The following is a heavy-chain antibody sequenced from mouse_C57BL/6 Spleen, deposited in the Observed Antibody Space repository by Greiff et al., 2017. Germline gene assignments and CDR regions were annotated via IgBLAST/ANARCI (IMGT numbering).Heavy chain of an antibody. CDR2: INPGSGGT. CDR1: GYAFTNYL. J-gene: IGHJ1*03. CDR3: ARIRELPYWYFDV. Sequence: QVQLQQSGAELVRPGTSVKVSCKASGYAFTNYLIEWVKQRPGQGLEWIGVINPGSGGTNYNEKFKGKATLTADKSSSTAYMQLSSLTSEDSAVYCCARIRELPYWYFDVWGTGTTVTVAS. V-gene: IGHV1-54*01.